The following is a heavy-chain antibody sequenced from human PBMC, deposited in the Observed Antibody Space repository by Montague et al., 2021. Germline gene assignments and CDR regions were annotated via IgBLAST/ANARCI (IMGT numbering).Heavy chain of an antibody. CDR2: FFDSGTT. V-gene: IGHV4-59*01. CDR3: ARRGGQENWFDP. CDR1: GGSLSNYY. Sequence: SETLPLTCTVSGGSLSNYYWSWIRQPPGKGLEWIGYFFDSGTTNYNPSLKSRVTISVDTSKNQFSLKLSSVIAADTAIYYCARRGGQENWFDPWGQGTLVTVSS. J-gene: IGHJ5*02.